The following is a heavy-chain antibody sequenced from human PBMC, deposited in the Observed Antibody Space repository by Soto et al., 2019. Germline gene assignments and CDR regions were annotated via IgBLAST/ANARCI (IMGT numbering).Heavy chain of an antibody. J-gene: IGHJ2*01. D-gene: IGHD2-21*02. V-gene: IGHV3-66*01. Sequence: EVQLVESGGGLVQPGGSLRLSCAASGFTVSSHYMSWVRQAPGKGLEWVSVIYSGGSTYYTDSVKGRFTISRDNSKNTLFLQMNSLIAVDTAVYYCARDYYGGNSWYFDLWGRGTLVTVSS. CDR2: IYSGGST. CDR1: GFTVSSHY. CDR3: ARDYYGGNSWYFDL.